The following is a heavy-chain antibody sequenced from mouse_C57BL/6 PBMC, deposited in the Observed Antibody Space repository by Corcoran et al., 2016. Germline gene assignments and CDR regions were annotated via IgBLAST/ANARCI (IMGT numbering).Heavy chain of an antibody. D-gene: IGHD1-1*01. CDR3: ARGGPYYYGSSPH. J-gene: IGHJ3*01. CDR1: GYSITSGYY. CDR2: ISYDGSN. Sequence: DVQLQESGPGLVKPSQSLSLTCSVTGYSITSGYYWNWIRQFPGNKLEWMGYISYDGSNNYNPSLKNRISITRDTSKNQFFLKLNSVTTEDTATYYCARGGPYYYGSSPHWGQGTLVTVSA. V-gene: IGHV3-6*01.